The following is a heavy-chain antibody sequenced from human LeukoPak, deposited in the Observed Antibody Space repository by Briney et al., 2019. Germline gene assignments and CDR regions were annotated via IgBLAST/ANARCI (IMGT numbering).Heavy chain of an antibody. V-gene: IGHV3-13*01. CDR3: ARGPPRGKYYYMDV. J-gene: IGHJ6*03. D-gene: IGHD1-1*01. CDR1: GFTFSSFD. Sequence: GGSLRLSCAASGFTFSSFDMHWVRQPTGQGLEWVLTIGTASDTYYPGSVEGRFTLSRDNAENSLYLQMNSLTAGDTAVYYCARGPPRGKYYYMDVWGKGTTVTVSS. CDR2: IGTASDT.